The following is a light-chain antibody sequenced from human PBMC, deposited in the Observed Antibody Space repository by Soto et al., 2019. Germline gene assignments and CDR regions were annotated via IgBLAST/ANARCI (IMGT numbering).Light chain of an antibody. J-gene: IGKJ3*01. CDR3: QRTYNAPFT. CDR1: QSISSW. V-gene: IGKV1-5*01. CDR2: DAS. Sequence: DIQMTQSPSTLSASVGDRVTITCRASQSISSWLAWYQQKPGKAPKLLIYDASSLESGVPSRFSGSGSGTEFTLTISSLQPDDFATYYCQRTYNAPFTFGPGTKVELK.